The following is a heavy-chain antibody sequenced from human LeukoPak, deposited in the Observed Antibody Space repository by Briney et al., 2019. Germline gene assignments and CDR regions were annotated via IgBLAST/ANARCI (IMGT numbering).Heavy chain of an antibody. CDR3: ARGILDDYGGNPY. V-gene: IGHV1-2*06. J-gene: IGHJ4*02. D-gene: IGHD4-23*01. Sequence: ASVTVSFTASGYTFTGYYMHWVRQAPGQGLEWMGRINPNSGGTNYAQKFQGRVTMTRDTSISTAYMELSRLRSDDTAVYYCARGILDDYGGNPYWGQGTLVTVSS. CDR1: GYTFTGYY. CDR2: INPNSGGT.